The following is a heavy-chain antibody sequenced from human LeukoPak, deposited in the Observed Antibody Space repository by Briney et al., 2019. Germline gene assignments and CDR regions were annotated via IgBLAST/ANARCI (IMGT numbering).Heavy chain of an antibody. J-gene: IGHJ6*03. D-gene: IGHD1-26*01. CDR3: ARDPYSGNYGNYYYYYVDV. Sequence: HPGGSLRLSCAASGFTFDDYAMHWVRHAPGKGLEWGSCISWNSGSIVYADSVKGRFTISRDNAKNSLYLQMNSLGPEDTAVYYCARDPYSGNYGNYYYYYVDVWGKGTTVTISS. CDR2: ISWNSGSI. CDR1: GFTFDDYA. V-gene: IGHV3-9*01.